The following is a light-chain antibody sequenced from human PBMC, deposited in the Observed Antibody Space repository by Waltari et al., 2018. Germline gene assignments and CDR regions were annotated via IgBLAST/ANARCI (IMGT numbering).Light chain of an antibody. CDR3: QQSYSAPFT. Sequence: DIQMTQSPSSLSTSVGDRVTITCRASRGLDAYLNWYQQQPGKAPKLLIYDASTLQRGVPTRFSGGGIGTDFTLTISDLQPDDFATYFCQQSYSAPFTFGRGTRLE. CDR2: DAS. CDR1: RGLDAY. V-gene: IGKV1-39*01. J-gene: IGKJ5*01.